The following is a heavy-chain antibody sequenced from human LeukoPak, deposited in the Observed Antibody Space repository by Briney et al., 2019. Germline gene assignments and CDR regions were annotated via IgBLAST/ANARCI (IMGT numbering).Heavy chain of an antibody. D-gene: IGHD6-13*01. CDR1: GGSFSGYY. Sequence: PSETLSLTCAVYGGSFSGYYWSWIRQPPGKGLEWIGEINHSGSTNYNPSLKSRVTISVDTSKNQFSLKLSSVTAADTAVYYCARDRSSAAAEDYYYYGMDVWGQGTTVTVSS. CDR2: INHSGST. CDR3: ARDRSSAAAEDYYYYGMDV. J-gene: IGHJ6*02. V-gene: IGHV4-34*01.